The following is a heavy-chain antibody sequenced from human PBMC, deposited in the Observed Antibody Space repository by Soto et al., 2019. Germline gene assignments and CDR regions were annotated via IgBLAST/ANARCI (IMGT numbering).Heavy chain of an antibody. CDR1: VYTFTSYG. J-gene: IGHJ4*02. CDR2: ISAYNGNT. V-gene: IGHV1-18*04. Sequence: XSVKVSCEASVYTFTSYGISWVRQAPGQGLEWMGWISAYNGNTNYAQKLQGRVTMTTDTSTSTAYMELRSLRSDDTAVYYCARDSLELRDYFDYWGQGTLVTVSS. CDR3: ARDSLELRDYFDY. D-gene: IGHD1-7*01.